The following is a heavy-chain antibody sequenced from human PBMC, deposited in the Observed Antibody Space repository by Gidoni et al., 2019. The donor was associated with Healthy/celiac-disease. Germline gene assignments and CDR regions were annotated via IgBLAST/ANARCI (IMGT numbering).Heavy chain of an antibody. CDR1: GFTFSDHY. Sequence: EVQLVESGGGLVQPGGSLRLSCAASGFTFSDHYMDWVRQATGKGMEWVGRTRNKANSYTTEYAASVKGRFTISRDESKNSLYLQMNSLKTEDTAVYYCARGGYSYYDSSGYSYWGQGTLVTVSS. J-gene: IGHJ4*02. D-gene: IGHD3-22*01. CDR2: TRNKANSYTT. CDR3: ARGGYSYYDSSGYSY. V-gene: IGHV3-72*01.